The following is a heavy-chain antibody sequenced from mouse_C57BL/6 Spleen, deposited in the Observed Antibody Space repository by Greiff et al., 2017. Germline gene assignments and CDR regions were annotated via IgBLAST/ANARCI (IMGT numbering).Heavy chain of an antibody. CDR1: GYTFTSYG. Sequence: QVQLQQSGAELARPGASVKLSCKASGYTFTSYGISWVKQRTGQGLEWIGEIYPRSGNTYYNEKFKGKATLTADKSSSTAYMELRSLTSEDSAVYFCARCCGNSYWYFDVWGTGTTVTVSS. CDR2: IYPRSGNT. V-gene: IGHV1-81*01. D-gene: IGHD1-1*01. J-gene: IGHJ1*03. CDR3: ARCCGNSYWYFDV.